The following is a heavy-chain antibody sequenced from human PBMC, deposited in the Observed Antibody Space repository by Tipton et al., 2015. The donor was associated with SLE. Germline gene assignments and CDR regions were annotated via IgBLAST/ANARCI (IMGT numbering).Heavy chain of an antibody. D-gene: IGHD3-22*01. CDR2: MSASGGKT. CDR1: GFSFSDYA. Sequence: SLRLSCAAFGFSFSDYAMTWVRQPPGKGLEWVATMSASGGKTFYADSVKGRFTISRDNAKNTLYLQMNSLRAEDTAVYYCARAGGGFYYGADYWGQGTLVTVSS. J-gene: IGHJ4*02. CDR3: ARAGGGFYYGADY. V-gene: IGHV3-23*01.